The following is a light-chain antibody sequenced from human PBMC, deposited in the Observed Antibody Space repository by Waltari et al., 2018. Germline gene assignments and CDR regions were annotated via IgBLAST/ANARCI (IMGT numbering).Light chain of an antibody. V-gene: IGKV3-20*01. CDR3: QQHGTLPAT. CDR2: RAS. J-gene: IGKJ1*01. Sequence: EIVLTQSPGTASLSPGERVTLSCRASQTVGSSSLAWYQQKPGQAPRLVIYRASRRATGIQDRFSCSGSGTDFSLTISRLEPEDFAVYYCQQHGTLPATFGQGTKVEIK. CDR1: QTVGSSS.